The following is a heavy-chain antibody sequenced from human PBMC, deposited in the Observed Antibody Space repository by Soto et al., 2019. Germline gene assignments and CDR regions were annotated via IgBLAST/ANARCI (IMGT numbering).Heavy chain of an antibody. Sequence: ASVKVSCKASGYTFSTYYMHWVRQAPGQGLEWMGIINPSGGSTSYAQKFQGRVTMTRDTSTSTVYMELSSLRSEDTAVYYCASQGAIAAAENWGQGTLVTVSS. V-gene: IGHV1-46*01. CDR3: ASQGAIAAAEN. CDR1: GYTFSTYY. CDR2: INPSGGST. D-gene: IGHD6-13*01. J-gene: IGHJ4*02.